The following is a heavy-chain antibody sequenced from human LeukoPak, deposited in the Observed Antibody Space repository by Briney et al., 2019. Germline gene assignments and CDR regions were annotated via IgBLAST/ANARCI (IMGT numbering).Heavy chain of an antibody. J-gene: IGHJ1*01. CDR1: GGSISSGGYY. Sequence: SQTLSLTCTVSGGSISSGGYYWSWIRQHPGKGLEWIGYIYHSGGSYYNPSLKSRVTIPMDRSKNQISLRLTSVTAADTAVYYCASAYCGGDCYHSLLTDWGQGARVIVSS. CDR2: IYHSGGS. V-gene: IGHV4-30-2*01. D-gene: IGHD2-21*02. CDR3: ASAYCGGDCYHSLLTD.